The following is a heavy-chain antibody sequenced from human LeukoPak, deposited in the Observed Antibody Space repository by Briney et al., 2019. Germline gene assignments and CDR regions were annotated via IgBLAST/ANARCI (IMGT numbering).Heavy chain of an antibody. CDR2: ISSSSSYI. Sequence: GGSLRLSCAASGFTFSSYSMNWVRQAPGKGLEWVSSISSSSSYIYYADSVKGRFTTSRDNAKNSLYLQMNSLRAEDTAVYYCAADTAMVRDLDYWGQGTLVTVSS. J-gene: IGHJ4*02. CDR3: AADTAMVRDLDY. CDR1: GFTFSSYS. V-gene: IGHV3-21*01. D-gene: IGHD5-18*01.